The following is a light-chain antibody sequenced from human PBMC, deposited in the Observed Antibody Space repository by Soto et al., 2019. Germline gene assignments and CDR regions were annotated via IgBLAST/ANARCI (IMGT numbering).Light chain of an antibody. CDR1: QSISSW. CDR3: QQYNNYSPWT. V-gene: IGKV1-5*01. CDR2: DAS. J-gene: IGKJ4*02. Sequence: DIQMTQSPSTLSASVGDRVTITCRASQSISSWLAWYQQKPGKAPKLLIYDASSLASGVPSRFSGSGSGTDFTLTISSLQPDDFATYYCQQYNNYSPWTFGGGTKVDIK.